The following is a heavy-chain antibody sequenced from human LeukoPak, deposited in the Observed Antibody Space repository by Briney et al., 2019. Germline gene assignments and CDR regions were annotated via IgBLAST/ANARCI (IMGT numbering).Heavy chain of an antibody. Sequence: PGGSLRLSCAASGFTFDDYGMSWVRQAPGKGLEWVSVIYSGGSTYYADSVKGRFTISRDNSKNTLYLQMNSLRAEDTAVYYCAREGSGWYLGYWGQGTLVTVSS. V-gene: IGHV3-53*01. CDR2: IYSGGST. CDR1: GFTFDDYG. J-gene: IGHJ4*02. CDR3: AREGSGWYLGY. D-gene: IGHD6-19*01.